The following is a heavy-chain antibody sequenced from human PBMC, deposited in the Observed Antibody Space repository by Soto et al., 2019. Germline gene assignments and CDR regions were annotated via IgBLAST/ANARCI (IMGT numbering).Heavy chain of an antibody. J-gene: IGHJ4*02. CDR3: ARDREWEPSQEGFDY. CDR2: INQDGSEK. D-gene: IGHD1-26*01. Sequence: ESGGGLVQPGGSLRLSCVASEFTFSDYWMSWVRQAPGKGLEWVATINQDGSEKFFVDSVKGRFTISRDNTKKSLYLQMYSLRVEDTALYYCARDREWEPSQEGFDYWGQGTLVTVSS. V-gene: IGHV3-7*03. CDR1: EFTFSDYW.